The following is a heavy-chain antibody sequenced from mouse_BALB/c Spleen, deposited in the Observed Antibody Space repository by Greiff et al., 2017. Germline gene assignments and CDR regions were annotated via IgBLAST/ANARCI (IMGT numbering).Heavy chain of an antibody. CDR3: ARGYGNFHAMDY. Sequence: DVHLVESGGGLVQPGGSRKLSCAASGFTFSDYGMAWVRQAPGKGPEWVAFISNLAYSIYYADTVTGRFTISRENAKNTLYLEMSSLRSEDTAMYYCARGYGNFHAMDYWGQGTSVTVSS. CDR2: ISNLAYSI. D-gene: IGHD2-1*01. J-gene: IGHJ4*01. CDR1: GFTFSDYG. V-gene: IGHV5-15*02.